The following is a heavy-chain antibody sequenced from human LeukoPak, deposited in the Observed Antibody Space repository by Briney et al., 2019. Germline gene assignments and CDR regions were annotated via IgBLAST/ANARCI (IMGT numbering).Heavy chain of an antibody. V-gene: IGHV3-30*02. Sequence: GGSLRLSCAASGFTFSSYGMHWVRQAPGKGLEWVAFIRYDGSNKYYADSVKGRFTISRDNSKNTLYLQMNSLRAEDTAVYYCAKDGCSGGSCSKDYYYYMDVWGKGTTVTISS. CDR1: GFTFSSYG. CDR2: IRYDGSNK. CDR3: AKDGCSGGSCSKDYYYYMDV. D-gene: IGHD2-15*01. J-gene: IGHJ6*03.